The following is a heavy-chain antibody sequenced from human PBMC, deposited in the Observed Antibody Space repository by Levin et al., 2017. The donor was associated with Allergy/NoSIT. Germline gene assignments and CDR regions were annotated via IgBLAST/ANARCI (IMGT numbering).Heavy chain of an antibody. D-gene: IGHD2-21*02. J-gene: IGHJ3*02. V-gene: IGHV3-9*01. CDR2: ISWNGDSV. CDR3: VKDMIARPAGDHLDDDAFDI. Sequence: PGGSLRLSCAASGFAFDDYAMHWVRQAPEKGLEWVSGISWNGDSVGYADSVKGRFTISRDNAKNSLYLQMNSLRAEDTASYYCVKDMIARPAGDHLDDDAFDIWGLGTMVTVSS. CDR1: GFAFDDYA.